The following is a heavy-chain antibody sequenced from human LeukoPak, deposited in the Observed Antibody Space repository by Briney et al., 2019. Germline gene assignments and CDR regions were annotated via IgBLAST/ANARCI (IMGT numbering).Heavy chain of an antibody. V-gene: IGHV1-69*13. Sequence: SVKVSCKASGGTFSSYAISWVRQAPGQGLEWMGGIIPIFGTASYAQKFQGRVTITADESTSTAYMELSSLRSEDTAVYYCARARYYDFWSGYYELYFDYWGQGTLVTVSS. CDR2: IIPIFGTA. J-gene: IGHJ4*02. D-gene: IGHD3-3*01. CDR1: GGTFSSYA. CDR3: ARARYYDFWSGYYELYFDY.